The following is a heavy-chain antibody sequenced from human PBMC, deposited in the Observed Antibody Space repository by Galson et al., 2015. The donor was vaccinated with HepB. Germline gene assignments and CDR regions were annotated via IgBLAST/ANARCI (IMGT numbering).Heavy chain of an antibody. CDR3: AKRGGTYYYYGMDV. Sequence: SLRLSCAASGFTFSSYDMSWVRQAPGKGLEWVSTISGSGGSTYYADPVKGRFTISRDNSKNTLYLQMNSLRAEDTAVYYCAKRGGTYYYYGMDVWGQGTTVTVSS. J-gene: IGHJ6*02. V-gene: IGHV3-23*01. CDR1: GFTFSSYD. CDR2: ISGSGGST.